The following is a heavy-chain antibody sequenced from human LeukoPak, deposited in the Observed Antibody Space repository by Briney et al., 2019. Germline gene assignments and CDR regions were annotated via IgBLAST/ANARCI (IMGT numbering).Heavy chain of an antibody. CDR3: ARAGEDVVLGPAPVGGSPYNWFDP. J-gene: IGHJ5*02. Sequence: GGSLRLSCAASGFTFSHYAMHWVRQAPGKGLEWVAVISYRGIDKYYADSVKGRFTISRDNSKNALYLQMNSLRPEDTAVYYCARAGEDVVLGPAPVGGSPYNWFDPWGQGTLVTVSS. CDR1: GFTFSHYA. D-gene: IGHD2-2*01. V-gene: IGHV3-30-3*01. CDR2: ISYRGIDK.